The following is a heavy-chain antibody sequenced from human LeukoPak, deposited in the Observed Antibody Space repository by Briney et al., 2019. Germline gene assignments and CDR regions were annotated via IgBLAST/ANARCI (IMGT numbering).Heavy chain of an antibody. CDR3: AREGDSSDHYYYYGMDV. J-gene: IGHJ6*02. CDR1: GFTFSDYT. CDR2: ISSSGSTI. D-gene: IGHD6-25*01. Sequence: GGSLRLSCAASGFTFSDYTMSWIRQAPGKGLEWVSYISSSGSTIYYADSVKGRFTISRDNAKNSLYLQMNSLRAEDTAVYYCAREGDSSDHYYYYGMDVWGQGTTVTVSS. V-gene: IGHV3-11*01.